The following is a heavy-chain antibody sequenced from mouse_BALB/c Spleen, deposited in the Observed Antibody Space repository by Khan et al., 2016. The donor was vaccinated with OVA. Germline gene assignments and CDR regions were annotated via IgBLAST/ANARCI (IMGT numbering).Heavy chain of an antibody. Sequence: QVQLKQSGPGLVQPSQSLSITCTVSGFSLTSYGVHWVRQSPRKGLEWLGVIWRSGSTDYNAAFMSRLSITKDNSKSQVFFTMNTLQPDAIAIYYWPIGNGSYVWYFEVWGAGTTVTVSS. CDR2: IWRSGST. CDR1: GFSLTSYG. D-gene: IGHD2-3*01. CDR3: PIGNGSYVWYFEV. J-gene: IGHJ1*01. V-gene: IGHV2-5*01.